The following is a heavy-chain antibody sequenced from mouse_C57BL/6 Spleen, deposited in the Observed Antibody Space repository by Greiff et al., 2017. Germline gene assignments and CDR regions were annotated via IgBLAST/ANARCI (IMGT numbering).Heavy chain of an antibody. CDR1: GYAFSSYW. J-gene: IGHJ4*01. Sequence: QVHVKQSGAELVKPGASVKISCKASGYAFSSYWMNWVKQRPGKGLEWIGQIYPGDGDTNYNGKFKGKATLTADKSSSTAYMQLSSLTSEDSAVYFCARPSGYGYAMDYWGQGTSVTVSS. D-gene: IGHD2-10*02. V-gene: IGHV1-80*01. CDR3: ARPSGYGYAMDY. CDR2: IYPGDGDT.